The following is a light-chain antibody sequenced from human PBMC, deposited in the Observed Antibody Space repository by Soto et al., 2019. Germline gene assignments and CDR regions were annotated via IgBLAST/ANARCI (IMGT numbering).Light chain of an antibody. CDR1: SSDVGGFNY. V-gene: IGLV2-14*01. Sequence: QSVLTQPASVSGSHGQSITISCTGTSSDVGGFNYVSWYQQHPGKAPKLMIYEVSNRPSGVSNRFSGSKSGNTASLTISGLQADDEADYYCSSYTSSSTLGVFGTGTKLTVL. CDR3: SSYTSSSTLGV. J-gene: IGLJ1*01. CDR2: EVS.